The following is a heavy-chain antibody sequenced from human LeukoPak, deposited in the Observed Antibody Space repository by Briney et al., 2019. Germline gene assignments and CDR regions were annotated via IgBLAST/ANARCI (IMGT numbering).Heavy chain of an antibody. Sequence: GGSLRLSCAASGFTFSSYSMKWVRQTPGKGLEWVSSITRSSIYIYYADSVKGRFTISRDNAKNSLYLQMNSLRAEDTAVYYCARVGYDGTGYYSLGNYWGQGTLVSVSS. J-gene: IGHJ4*02. V-gene: IGHV3-21*01. D-gene: IGHD3-22*01. CDR3: ARVGYDGTGYYSLGNY. CDR1: GFTFSSYS. CDR2: ITRSSIYI.